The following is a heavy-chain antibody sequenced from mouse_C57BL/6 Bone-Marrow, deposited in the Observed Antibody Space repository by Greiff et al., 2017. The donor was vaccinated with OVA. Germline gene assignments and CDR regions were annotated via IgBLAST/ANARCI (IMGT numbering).Heavy chain of an antibody. J-gene: IGHJ4*01. D-gene: IGHD1-1*01. V-gene: IGHV1-78*01. CDR3: ARNYGSSPYYAMDY. CDR1: GYTFTDHT. Sequence: VQLVESDAELVKPGASVKISCKVSGYTFTDHTIHWIKQRPEQGLEWIGYIYPRDGSTKYNEKFKGKATLTADKSSSTAYMQLNSLTSEDSAVYFCARNYGSSPYYAMDYWGQGTSVTVSS. CDR2: IYPRDGST.